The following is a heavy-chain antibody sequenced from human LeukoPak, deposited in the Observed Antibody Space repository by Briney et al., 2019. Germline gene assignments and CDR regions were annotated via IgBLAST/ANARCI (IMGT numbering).Heavy chain of an antibody. CDR1: SFTFSSYS. D-gene: IGHD5-18*01. CDR2: ISSSGDTI. J-gene: IGHJ4*02. Sequence: GGSLRLSCAASSFTFSSYSMNWVRQAPGKGLEWVSFISSSGDTIYYADSVKGRFTISRDNAKSSLYLQMNSLRAEDTAVYYCARDSAMVISYWGQGILVTVSS. CDR3: ARDSAMVISY. V-gene: IGHV3-48*04.